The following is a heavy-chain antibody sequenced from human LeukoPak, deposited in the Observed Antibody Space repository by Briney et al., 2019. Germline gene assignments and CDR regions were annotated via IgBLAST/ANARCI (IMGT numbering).Heavy chain of an antibody. CDR2: ISAHNGNT. J-gene: IGHJ4*02. CDR1: GYTFTSYA. D-gene: IGHD6-19*01. Sequence: GASVKVSCKASGYTFTSYAMNWVRQAPGQGLEWMGWISAHNGNTNYAQKLQGRVTMTTDTSTSTAYMELRSLRSDDTAVYYCARVMYSSGFRPSYFDYWGQGTLVTVSS. V-gene: IGHV1-18*01. CDR3: ARVMYSSGFRPSYFDY.